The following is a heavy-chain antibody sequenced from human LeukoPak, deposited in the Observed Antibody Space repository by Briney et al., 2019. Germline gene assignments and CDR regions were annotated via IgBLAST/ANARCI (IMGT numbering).Heavy chain of an antibody. CDR3: ATQLDVDTAMVTPFFDY. CDR1: GYTFTSYA. J-gene: IGHJ4*02. CDR2: INTNTGNP. D-gene: IGHD5-18*01. Sequence: GASVKVSCKASGYTFTSYAMNWVRQAPGQGLEWMGWINTNTGNPTYAQGFTGRFVFSLDTSVSTAYLQISSLKAEDTAVYYCATQLDVDTAMVTPFFDYWGQGTLVTVSS. V-gene: IGHV7-4-1*02.